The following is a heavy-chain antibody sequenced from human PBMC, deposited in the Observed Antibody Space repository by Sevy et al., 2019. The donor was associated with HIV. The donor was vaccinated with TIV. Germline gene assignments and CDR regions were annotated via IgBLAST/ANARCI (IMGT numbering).Heavy chain of an antibody. CDR3: AREGLKCGSVVVSFYYGMDV. Sequence: GGSLRLSCAASGFTFSDYYMSWIRQAPGKGLEWVSYISSSGSTIYYADSVKGLFTIPRDNAKNSLYLQMNSLRAEDMAVYDCAREGLKCGSVVVSFYYGMDVWGQGTTVTVSS. CDR1: GFTFSDYY. J-gene: IGHJ6*02. D-gene: IGHD3-22*01. V-gene: IGHV3-11*01. CDR2: ISSSGSTI.